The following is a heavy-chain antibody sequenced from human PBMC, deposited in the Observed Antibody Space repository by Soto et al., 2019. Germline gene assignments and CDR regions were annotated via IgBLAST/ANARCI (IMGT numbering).Heavy chain of an antibody. Sequence: GGSLRLSCAASGFTFSSYAMSWVRQAPGKGLEWVSAISGSGGSTYYADSVKGRFTISRDNSKNTLYLQMNSLRAEDTAVYYCATNPLSITIFGVVIHDQYYFDYWGQGTLVTVSS. CDR3: ATNPLSITIFGVVIHDQYYFDY. V-gene: IGHV3-23*01. CDR1: GFTFSSYA. D-gene: IGHD3-3*01. CDR2: ISGSGGST. J-gene: IGHJ4*02.